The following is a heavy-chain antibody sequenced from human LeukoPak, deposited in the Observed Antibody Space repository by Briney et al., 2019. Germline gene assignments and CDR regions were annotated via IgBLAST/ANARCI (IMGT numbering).Heavy chain of an antibody. Sequence: SETLSLTCFVSGGSISTYYWSWIRQPPGKGLEWIGYNYNRGTTAYNPSLKSRVTISADRSKNQFSLSLTSVTAADTAFYYCAREKASAGPHFEHWGRGILVTVSS. V-gene: IGHV4-59*01. CDR3: AREKASAGPHFEH. D-gene: IGHD6-13*01. CDR2: NYNRGTT. J-gene: IGHJ4*02. CDR1: GGSISTYY.